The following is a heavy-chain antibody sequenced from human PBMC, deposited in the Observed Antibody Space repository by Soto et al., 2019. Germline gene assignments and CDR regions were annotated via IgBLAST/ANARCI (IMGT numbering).Heavy chain of an antibody. D-gene: IGHD4-17*01. V-gene: IGHV4-61*01. Sequence: SETLSLTCSVSGGSVSNKTYYWSWILQPPGKRLEWIGYVYYSVTTKYNPSLKSRVTISVDLSKNQFSLRLSSVTTADTALYYCARTTAVPNTLRSRYFSEYWGKGNMVTVSS. J-gene: IGHJ4*02. CDR1: GGSVSNKTYY. CDR3: ARTTAVPNTLRSRYFSEY. CDR2: VYYSVTT.